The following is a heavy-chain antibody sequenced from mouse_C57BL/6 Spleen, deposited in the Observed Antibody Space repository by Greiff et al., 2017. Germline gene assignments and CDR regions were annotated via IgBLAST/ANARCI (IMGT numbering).Heavy chain of an antibody. CDR3: ARNYGNLYYFDD. D-gene: IGHD2-1*01. Sequence: QVQLQQSGPGLVQPSQSLSITCTVSGFSLTSYGVHWVRQSPGKGLEWLGVIWSGGSTDYNAAFISRLSISKDNSTSQVFFKMNSLQADYTAIYYCARNYGNLYYFDDWGQGTTLTVSS. V-gene: IGHV2-2*01. J-gene: IGHJ2*01. CDR1: GFSLTSYG. CDR2: IWSGGST.